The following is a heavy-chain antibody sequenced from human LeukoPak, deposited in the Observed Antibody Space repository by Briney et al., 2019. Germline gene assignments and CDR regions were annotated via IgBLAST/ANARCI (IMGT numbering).Heavy chain of an antibody. D-gene: IGHD6-13*01. CDR1: GFTVSNSY. J-gene: IGHJ4*02. Sequence: PGGSLRLSCAASGFTVSNSYMNWVRQPPGKGLEWVSVTYSGGRTYYADSVKGRSTISRDISKNTLDLQMNSLIAEDTAVYYCARRYSTNWANDYWGQGTLVTVSS. V-gene: IGHV3-66*01. CDR2: TYSGGRT. CDR3: ARRYSTNWANDY.